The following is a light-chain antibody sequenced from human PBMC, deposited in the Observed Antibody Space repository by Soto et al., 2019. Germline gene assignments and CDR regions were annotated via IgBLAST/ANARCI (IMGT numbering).Light chain of an antibody. Sequence: VAMTLSPLSLPVTPGEPASISCRSSQSLLHSNGYNYVDWYLQKPGQSPQLLIYDASSLESWIPSRFSGSGSGTEFTLTISSLQSEDFAAYYCQQYKSFWTFGQGSKVDIK. J-gene: IGKJ1*01. CDR3: QQYKSFWT. CDR1: QSLLHSNGYNY. CDR2: DAS. V-gene: IGKV2-28*01.